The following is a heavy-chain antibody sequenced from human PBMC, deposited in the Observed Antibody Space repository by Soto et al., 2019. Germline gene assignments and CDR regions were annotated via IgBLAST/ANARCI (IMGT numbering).Heavy chain of an antibody. J-gene: IGHJ4*02. CDR2: ISYDGSNK. D-gene: IGHD5-12*01. Sequence: QVQLVESGGGVVQPGRSLRLSCAASGFTFSSYGMHWVRQAPGKGLEWVAVISYDGSNKYYADSVKGRFTISRDNSKNTLYLQMNSLRAEDTAVYYCAKVYGGYKPGSFDYWGQGTLVTVSS. CDR3: AKVYGGYKPGSFDY. V-gene: IGHV3-30*18. CDR1: GFTFSSYG.